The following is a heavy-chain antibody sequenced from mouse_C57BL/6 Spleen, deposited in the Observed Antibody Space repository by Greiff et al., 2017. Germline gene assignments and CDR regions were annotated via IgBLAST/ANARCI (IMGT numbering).Heavy chain of an antibody. Sequence: VQLQQSGAELVRPGASVKLSCTASGSNIKDDYMHWVKQRPEQGLEWIGWIDPENGDTEYASKFQGKATITADTSSNTAYLQLSSLTSEDTAVYYCTTWDYYVGYWGQGTLVTVSA. CDR1: GSNIKDDY. CDR3: TTWDYYVGY. D-gene: IGHD1-1*01. CDR2: IDPENGDT. V-gene: IGHV14-4*01. J-gene: IGHJ3*01.